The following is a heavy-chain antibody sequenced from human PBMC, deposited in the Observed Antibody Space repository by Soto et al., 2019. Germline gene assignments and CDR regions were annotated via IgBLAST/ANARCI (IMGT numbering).Heavy chain of an antibody. J-gene: IGHJ5*02. CDR3: AKTIVVVVAATPGSYWFDP. V-gene: IGHV1-69*13. D-gene: IGHD2-15*01. Sequence: SVKVSCKASGGTFSSYAISWVRQAPGQGLEWMGGIIPIFGTANYAQKFQGRVTITADESTSTAYMELSSLRAEDTAVYYCAKTIVVVVAATPGSYWFDPWGQGTLVTVSS. CDR2: IIPIFGTA. CDR1: GGTFSSYA.